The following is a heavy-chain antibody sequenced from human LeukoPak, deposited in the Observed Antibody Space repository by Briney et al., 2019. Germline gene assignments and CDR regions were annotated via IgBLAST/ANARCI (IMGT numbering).Heavy chain of an antibody. CDR3: ARDDSSSAEFDY. J-gene: IGHJ4*02. CDR2: INPSGGST. V-gene: IGHV1-46*01. Sequence: ASVKVSCKASGYTFTSYYMHWVRQAPGQGLEWMGIINPSGGSTSYAQKFQGRVTITSDMSTNKVYMERSSLKSEDKAVYYCARDDSSSAEFDYWGQRTLVTLSS. CDR1: GYTFTSYY. D-gene: IGHD6-6*01.